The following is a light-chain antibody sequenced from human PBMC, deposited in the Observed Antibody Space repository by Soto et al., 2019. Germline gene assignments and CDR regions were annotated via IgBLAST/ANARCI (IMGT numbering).Light chain of an antibody. J-gene: IGKJ1*01. V-gene: IGKV1-39*01. CDR1: QNINKY. Sequence: DIQMTQSPSSLSAPVGDRVTISCLASQNINKYLNRYQQSPVKAPNLLVYEATSLETGVSSKCSGSGSGTEFTLTINSLQPEDFATYYCQQSFVSPWTFGQGN. CDR3: QQSFVSPWT. CDR2: EAT.